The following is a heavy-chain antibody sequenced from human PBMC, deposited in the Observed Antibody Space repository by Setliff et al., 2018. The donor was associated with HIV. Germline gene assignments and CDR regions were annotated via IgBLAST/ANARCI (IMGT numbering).Heavy chain of an antibody. CDR1: GGSISSGTYY. CDR2: IYCSGST. CDR3: ARDRSDYYNLPGYFDH. J-gene: IGHJ4*02. Sequence: PSETLSLTCTVSGGSISSGTYYWSWIHQHPGKGLEWIGYIYCSGSTYYNPSLKSRVTISVDTSRNQFSLKLSSVTAADTAVYYCARDRSDYYNLPGYFDHWGQGTPVTVSS. D-gene: IGHD3-3*01. V-gene: IGHV4-31*02.